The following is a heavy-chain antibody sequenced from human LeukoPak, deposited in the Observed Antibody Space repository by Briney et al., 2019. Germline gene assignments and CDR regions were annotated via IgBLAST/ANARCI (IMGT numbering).Heavy chain of an antibody. CDR3: AGAWQ. Sequence: GGSLRLSCAASGFTFNKYSMSWLRQAPGQGLEWVSDISGSGDSTRYADSVKGRFTISRDNSKNTLYLEMNTLRAGDTAIYYCAGAWQWGQGTLVTVSS. CDR1: GFTFNKYS. CDR2: ISGSGDST. V-gene: IGHV3-23*01. D-gene: IGHD4/OR15-4a*01. J-gene: IGHJ4*02.